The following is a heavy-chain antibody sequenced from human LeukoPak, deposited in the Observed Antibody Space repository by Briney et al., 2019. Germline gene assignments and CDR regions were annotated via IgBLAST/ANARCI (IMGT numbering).Heavy chain of an antibody. Sequence: GGSLRLSCAASGFTFSSYSMNWVRQAPGKGLEGVSSMSSSSSYIYYADSVKGRFTISRDNAKNSLYLQMNSLRAEDTAVYYCARVETYYYDSSGAGFDYWGQGTLVTVSS. D-gene: IGHD3-22*01. CDR1: GFTFSSYS. V-gene: IGHV3-21*01. CDR3: ARVETYYYDSSGAGFDY. J-gene: IGHJ4*02. CDR2: MSSSSSYI.